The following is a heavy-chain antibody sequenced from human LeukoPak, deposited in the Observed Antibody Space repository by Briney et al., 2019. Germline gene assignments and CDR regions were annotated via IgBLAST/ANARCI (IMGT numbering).Heavy chain of an antibody. CDR3: AKCSGSGVVVVSANDY. V-gene: IGHV3-23*01. Sequence: GRSLRLSCAASGFTFSSYAMTWVRQAPGRGLEWVSIITNTGGSTYYADSVKGRFTISRDNSKNTLYLQMNSLRAEDTAFYYCAKCSGSGVVVVSANDYWGQGTLVTVSS. CDR1: GFTFSSYA. J-gene: IGHJ4*02. D-gene: IGHD2-15*01. CDR2: ITNTGGST.